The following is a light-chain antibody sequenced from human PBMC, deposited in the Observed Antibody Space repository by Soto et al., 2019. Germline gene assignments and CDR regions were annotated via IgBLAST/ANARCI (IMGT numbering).Light chain of an antibody. CDR1: SSDVGGYNY. V-gene: IGLV2-14*01. CDR3: SSYTSSSPYV. J-gene: IGLJ1*01. Sequence: QPASVSGSPGQSITISCTGTSSDVGGYNYVSWYQQHPGKAPKLMIYEVSNRPSGVSNRFSGSKSGNTASLTISGLQAEDEADYYCSSYTSSSPYVFGTGTKLTVL. CDR2: EVS.